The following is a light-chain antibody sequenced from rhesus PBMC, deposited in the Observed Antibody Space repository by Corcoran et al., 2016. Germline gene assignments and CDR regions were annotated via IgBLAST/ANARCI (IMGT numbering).Light chain of an antibody. CDR2: RAS. J-gene: IGKJ4*01. CDR3: PKLASSPLT. CDR1: QGINNC. V-gene: IGKV1-69*01. Sequence: DIQMTQSPSSLSASVGVRVTITCRASQGINNCLAWYQQKTGKPPKRLIYRASNLETGVPARLRGSGSGTDFTFTISSLQPADIATYYCPKLASSPLTFCGVTKVEIK.